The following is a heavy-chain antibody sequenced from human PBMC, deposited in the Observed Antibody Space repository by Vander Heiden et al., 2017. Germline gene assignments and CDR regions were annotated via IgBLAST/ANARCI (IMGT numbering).Heavy chain of an antibody. CDR2: INWNSGRI. J-gene: IGHJ6*02. Sequence: ELKLVEPGGDSAQTAESLGRSCAASGFTFPDYSMHWVRQVPGKGLQWVSGINWNSGRIGYADSGKGRFTISRDNAKNSLYLQMNSLRGEDTALYYCIKETSAGGADVWGQGTTVTVSS. V-gene: IGHV3-9*01. CDR1: GFTFPDYS. D-gene: IGHD1-26*01. CDR3: IKETSAGGADV.